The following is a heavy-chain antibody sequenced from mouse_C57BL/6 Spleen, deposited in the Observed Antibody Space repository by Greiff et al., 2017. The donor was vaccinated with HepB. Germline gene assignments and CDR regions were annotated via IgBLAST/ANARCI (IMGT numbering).Heavy chain of an antibody. CDR1: GYTFTSYW. Sequence: QVQLQQPGAELVMPGASVKLSCKASGYTFTSYWMHWVKQRPGQGLEWIGEIDPSDSYTNYNQKFKGKSTLTVDKSSSTAYMQLSSLTSEDSAFYYCARAYYSNSYAMDYWGQGTSVTVSS. D-gene: IGHD2-5*01. CDR2: IDPSDSYT. J-gene: IGHJ4*01. V-gene: IGHV1-69*01. CDR3: ARAYYSNSYAMDY.